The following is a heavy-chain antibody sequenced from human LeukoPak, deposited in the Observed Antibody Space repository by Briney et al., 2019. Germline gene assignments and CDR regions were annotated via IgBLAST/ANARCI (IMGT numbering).Heavy chain of an antibody. D-gene: IGHD3-10*01. CDR3: ASDYYGSGSYYYMDV. CDR2: IWYDGSNK. Sequence: GGSLRLSCAASGFTFSSYGMHWVRQAPGKGLEWVAVIWYDGSNKYYADSVKGRFTISRDNSKNTLYLQMNSLRAEDTAVYYCASDYYGSGSYYYMDVWGKGTTVTVSS. CDR1: GFTFSSYG. V-gene: IGHV3-33*01. J-gene: IGHJ6*03.